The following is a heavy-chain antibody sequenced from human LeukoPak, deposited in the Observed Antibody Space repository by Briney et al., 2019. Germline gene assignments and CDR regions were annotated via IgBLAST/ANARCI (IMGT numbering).Heavy chain of an antibody. CDR2: IDSDGSST. CDR3: ARALGYSDSD. Sequence: PGGSLRLSCGASGFTFSSYWMHWVRHAPGKGLVWVSRIDSDGSSTTYADSVKGRFTISRDSAKNTLYLQMNSLRAEDTAVYYCARALGYSDSDWGQGTLVTVSS. CDR1: GFTFSSYW. J-gene: IGHJ4*02. D-gene: IGHD3-22*01. V-gene: IGHV3-74*01.